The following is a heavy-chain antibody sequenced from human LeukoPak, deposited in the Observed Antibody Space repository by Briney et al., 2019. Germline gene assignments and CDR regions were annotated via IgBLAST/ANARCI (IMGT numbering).Heavy chain of an antibody. CDR3: ARDPNGNLHFDY. CDR1: GFTFRSHA. CDR2: IYENGGTT. J-gene: IGHJ4*02. D-gene: IGHD2-8*01. V-gene: IGHV3-23*01. Sequence: GGSLRLSCVGSGFTFRSHAMSWVRQAPEKGLEFVSGIYENGGTTYYADSVMGRFTISRDNSKNTLYLQMNSLRAEDTAVYYCARDPNGNLHFDYWGQGTLVTVSS.